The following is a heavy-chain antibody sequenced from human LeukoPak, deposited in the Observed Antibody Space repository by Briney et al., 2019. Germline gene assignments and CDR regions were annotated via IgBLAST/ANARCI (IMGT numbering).Heavy chain of an antibody. Sequence: GGSLRLSCAASGFTFSSYGMHWVRQAPGKGLEWVSAISGSGGSTYYADSVKGRFTISRDNSKNTLYLQMNSLRAEDTAVYYCAKDFAQQLVGGYFDYWGQGTLVTVSS. D-gene: IGHD6-13*01. CDR3: AKDFAQQLVGGYFDY. CDR2: ISGSGGST. CDR1: GFTFSSYG. J-gene: IGHJ4*02. V-gene: IGHV3-23*01.